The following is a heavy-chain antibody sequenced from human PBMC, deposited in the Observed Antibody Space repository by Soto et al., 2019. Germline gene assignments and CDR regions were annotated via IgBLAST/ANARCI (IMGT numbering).Heavy chain of an antibody. CDR1: GDSVSSNSAA. CDR2: TYYRSRWNN. J-gene: IGHJ4*02. V-gene: IGHV6-1*01. CDR3: ARTERYFDY. Sequence: PSRTLSLTCAISGDSVSSNSAAWNWVRQSPSRGLEWLGRTYYRSRWNNDYAVSEKSRITVNADTSTNQFSLQLKSVTPEDTAVYYCARTERYFDYWGQGTPVTVSS.